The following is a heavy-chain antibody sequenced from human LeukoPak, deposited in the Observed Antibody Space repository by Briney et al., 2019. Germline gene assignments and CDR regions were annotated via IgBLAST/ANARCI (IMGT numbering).Heavy chain of an antibody. V-gene: IGHV3-73*01. J-gene: IGHJ4*02. CDR2: IRSTANGYAT. Sequence: KVSCKTSGYSFTSYNLHWVRQASGKGLEWVGRIRSTANGYATAYAASVKGRLTISRDDSKNTAYLQMDSLKTEDTAVYYCTGNYYGSGSYADFDYWGQGTLVTVSS. CDR3: TGNYYGSGSYADFDY. CDR1: GYSFTSYN. D-gene: IGHD3-10*01.